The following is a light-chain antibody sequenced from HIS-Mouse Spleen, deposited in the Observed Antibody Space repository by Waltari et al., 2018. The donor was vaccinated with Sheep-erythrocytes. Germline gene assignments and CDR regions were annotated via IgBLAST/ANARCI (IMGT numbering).Light chain of an antibody. CDR3: CSYAGSSTPWV. CDR1: SSDVGSYNL. Sequence: QSALTQPASVSGSPGQSITISCTGTSSDVGSYNLVSWYQQHPGKAPKLMIYEGSKRPSGVSNRCSGYKSGNTASLTISGLQAEDEADYYCCSYAGSSTPWVFGGGTKLTFL. J-gene: IGLJ3*02. V-gene: IGLV2-23*01. CDR2: EGS.